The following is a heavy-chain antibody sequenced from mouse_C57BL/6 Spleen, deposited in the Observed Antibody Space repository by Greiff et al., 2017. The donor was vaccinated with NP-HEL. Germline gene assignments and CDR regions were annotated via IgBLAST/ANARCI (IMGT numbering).Heavy chain of an antibody. J-gene: IGHJ2*01. Sequence: EVKLMESGGGLVKPGGSLKLSCAASGFTFSSYAMSWVRQTPEKRLEWVATISDGGSYTYYPDNVKGRFTISRDNAKNNLYLQMSHLKSEDTAMYYCARLRRFDYWGQGTTLTVSS. CDR2: ISDGGSYT. D-gene: IGHD2-12*01. V-gene: IGHV5-4*03. CDR3: ARLRRFDY. CDR1: GFTFSSYA.